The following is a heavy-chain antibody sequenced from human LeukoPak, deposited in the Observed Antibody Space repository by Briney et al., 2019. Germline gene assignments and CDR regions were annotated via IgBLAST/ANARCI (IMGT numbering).Heavy chain of an antibody. CDR3: ARLNAYSSSWHYFDS. D-gene: IGHD6-13*01. CDR1: GGSISSSSYF. Sequence: SETLCLTCTVSGGSISSSSYFWGWIRQPPGRGLEWIGTLYYSGTTSYNPSLQSRVTISVDTSKNQFSLKLSSVTAADTSIYYCARLNAYSSSWHYFDSWGQGTLVTVSS. V-gene: IGHV4-39*01. CDR2: LYYSGTT. J-gene: IGHJ4*02.